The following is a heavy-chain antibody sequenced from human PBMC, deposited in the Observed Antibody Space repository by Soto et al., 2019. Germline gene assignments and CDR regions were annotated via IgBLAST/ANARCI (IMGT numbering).Heavy chain of an antibody. D-gene: IGHD2-15*01. CDR2: IIPIFGTA. J-gene: IGHJ6*02. Sequence: ASVKVSCKASGGTFSSYAISWVRQAPGQGLEWMGGIIPIFGTANYAQKFQGRVTITADKSTSTAYMELSSLRSEDTAVYYCARGHCSGGSCYSHYYYYGMDVWGQGTTVTVSS. CDR1: GGTFSSYA. CDR3: ARGHCSGGSCYSHYYYYGMDV. V-gene: IGHV1-69*06.